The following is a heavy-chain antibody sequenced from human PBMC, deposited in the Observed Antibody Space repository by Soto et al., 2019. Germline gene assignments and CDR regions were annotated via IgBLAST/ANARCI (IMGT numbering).Heavy chain of an antibody. CDR1: GGTFSSYA. V-gene: IGHV1-69*17. Sequence: QVQLVQSGAEVQKPGSSVKVSCKASGGTFSSYAISWVRQAPGQGLEWMGGIIPIFGIANYAQKFQGRVTITADKPTSTAYMELSSLRSEDTAVYYCARDRMTRGYSGYDDSYYYYGMDVWGQGTTVTVSS. J-gene: IGHJ6*02. CDR2: IIPIFGIA. CDR3: ARDRMTRGYSGYDDSYYYYGMDV. D-gene: IGHD5-12*01.